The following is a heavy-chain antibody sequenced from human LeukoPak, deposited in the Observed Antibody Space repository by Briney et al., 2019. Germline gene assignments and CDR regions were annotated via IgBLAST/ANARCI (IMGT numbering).Heavy chain of an antibody. J-gene: IGHJ4*02. V-gene: IGHV3-23*01. CDR2: ISGSGGST. CDR1: GFTFSSYA. Sequence: GGSLRHSCAASGFTFSSYAMSWVRQAPGKGLEWVSAISGSGGSTYYADSVKGRFTISRDNSKNTLYLQMNSLRAEDTAVYYCAKDGRMVVAATPVDYWGQGTLVTVSS. D-gene: IGHD2-15*01. CDR3: AKDGRMVVAATPVDY.